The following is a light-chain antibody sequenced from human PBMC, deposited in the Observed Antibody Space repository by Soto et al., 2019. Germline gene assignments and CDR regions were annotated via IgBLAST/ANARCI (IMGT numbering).Light chain of an antibody. Sequence: QSALTQPPSASGSPGQSVTISCTGTSSDVGGYNFVSWYQQHPGKVPKPMIYEVSKRPSGVPDRFSGSKSGNTASLTVSGLQAEDEADYYCCSFGGGNQVLFGGGTKVTVL. CDR3: CSFGGGNQVL. J-gene: IGLJ3*02. CDR2: EVS. V-gene: IGLV2-8*01. CDR1: SSDVGGYNF.